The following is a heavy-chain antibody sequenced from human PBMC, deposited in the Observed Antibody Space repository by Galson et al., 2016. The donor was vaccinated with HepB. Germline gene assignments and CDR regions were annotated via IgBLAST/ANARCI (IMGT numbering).Heavy chain of an antibody. CDR3: ARERRSAYYTDN. J-gene: IGHJ4*02. Sequence: ETLSLTCTVSGDSVSSGSYYWIWIRQPPGRRLEWIGYVYFTGSTNYNPSLKSRVTISLDTSKNQFSLDLSSVTAADTAVYYCARERRSAYYTDNWGQGTLVTVSS. V-gene: IGHV4-61*01. CDR1: GDSVSSGSYY. D-gene: IGHD3-3*01. CDR2: VYFTGST.